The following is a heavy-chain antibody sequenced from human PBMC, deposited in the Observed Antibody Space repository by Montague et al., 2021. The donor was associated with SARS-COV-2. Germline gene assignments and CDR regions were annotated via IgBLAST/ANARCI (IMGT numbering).Heavy chain of an antibody. CDR1: GFTVSSNY. V-gene: IGHV3-53*01. CDR3: ARDHLYYDFWSGYYDQYGMDV. Sequence: SLRLSCAAYGFTVSSNYMSWVRQAPGKGLEWVSVIYSGGSTYYAXSVXGRFTISRGNSKNTLYLRMNSLRAEDTAVYYCARDHLYYDFWSGYYDQYGMDVWGQGTTVTVSS. D-gene: IGHD3-3*01. CDR2: IYSGGST. J-gene: IGHJ6*02.